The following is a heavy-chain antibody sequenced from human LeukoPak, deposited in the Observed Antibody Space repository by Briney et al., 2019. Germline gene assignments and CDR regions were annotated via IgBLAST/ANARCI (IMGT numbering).Heavy chain of an antibody. CDR2: INPNSGGT. D-gene: IGHD3-3*01. J-gene: IGHJ4*02. CDR3: ARARVGDFWSGYLTYYFDY. Sequence: ASVKVSCKASGYTFTGYYMHWVRQAPGQGLEWMGWINPNSGGTNYAQKFQGRVTMTRDTSISTAYMELSRLRSDDTAVYYCARARVGDFWSGYLTYYFDYWGQGTLVTVSS. V-gene: IGHV1-2*02. CDR1: GYTFTGYY.